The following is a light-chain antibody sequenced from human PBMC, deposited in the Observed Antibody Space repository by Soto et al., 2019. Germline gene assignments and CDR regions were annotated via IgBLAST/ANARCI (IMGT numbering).Light chain of an antibody. CDR2: GAS. CDR3: QQYGSSGT. Sequence: EKVMTQSAAAVSVSPGERATLSCRVSQNISVYLAWYQQKPGQAPRLLIYGASNRATGIPDRFSGSGSGTDFTLTISRLEPEDFAVYYCQQYGSSGTFGQGTKVDI. J-gene: IGKJ1*01. CDR1: QNISVY. V-gene: IGKV3-20*01.